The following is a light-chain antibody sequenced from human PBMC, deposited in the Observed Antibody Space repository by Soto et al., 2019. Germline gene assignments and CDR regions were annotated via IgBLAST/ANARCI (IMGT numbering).Light chain of an antibody. CDR1: SGSIASNY. Sequence: NFMLTQPHSVSESPGKTVTISCTGSSGSIASNYVQWYQQRPGSAPTTVIYEYNQRPSGVPDRFSGSIDSSSNSASLTISGLKTEDEADYYCQSYDSINVVFGGGTKLTVL. CDR2: EYN. J-gene: IGLJ2*01. CDR3: QSYDSINVV. V-gene: IGLV6-57*02.